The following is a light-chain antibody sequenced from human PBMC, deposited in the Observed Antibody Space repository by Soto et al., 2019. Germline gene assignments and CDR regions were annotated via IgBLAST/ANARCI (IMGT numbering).Light chain of an antibody. V-gene: IGKV1-39*01. Sequence: DIQMTQSPSSLSASVGDRVTITCRASQSISSYLNWYQQKPRKAPNLLIYAASSLQSGVPSRFSGSGSGTDFTLTISSLQPEDFATYYCQQSYSTPPYTFGQGTKLEIK. CDR2: AAS. J-gene: IGKJ2*01. CDR3: QQSYSTPPYT. CDR1: QSISSY.